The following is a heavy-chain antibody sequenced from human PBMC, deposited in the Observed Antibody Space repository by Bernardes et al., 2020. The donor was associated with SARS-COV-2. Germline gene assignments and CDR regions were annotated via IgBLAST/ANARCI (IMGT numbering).Heavy chain of an antibody. Sequence: SETLSLTCTVSGGSISSYYWSWIRQPPGKGLEWIGYINYSGSTNYNPSLKSRLTITVDTSKNQFCLKLSSVTASDTAVYYCARDDGGYWGQGTLVTVSS. CDR2: INYSGST. V-gene: IGHV4-59*01. J-gene: IGHJ4*02. CDR1: GGSISSYY. CDR3: ARDDGGY.